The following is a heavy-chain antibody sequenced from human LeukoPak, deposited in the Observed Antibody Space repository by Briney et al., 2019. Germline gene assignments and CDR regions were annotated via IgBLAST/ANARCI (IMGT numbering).Heavy chain of an antibody. V-gene: IGHV1-18*01. CDR1: GYTFTSYG. Sequence: ASVKVFCKASGYTFTSYGISWVRQAPGQGLEWMGWISAYNGNTNYAQKLQGRVTMTTDASTSTAYMELRSLRSDDTAVYYCARAEDPAMVNVGDYYYYGMDVWGQGTTVTVSS. CDR2: ISAYNGNT. D-gene: IGHD5-18*01. J-gene: IGHJ6*02. CDR3: ARAEDPAMVNVGDYYYYGMDV.